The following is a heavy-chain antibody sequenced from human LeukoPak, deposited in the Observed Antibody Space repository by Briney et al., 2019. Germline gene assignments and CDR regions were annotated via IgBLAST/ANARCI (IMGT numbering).Heavy chain of an antibody. D-gene: IGHD2-2*01. Sequence: GGSLRLSCAASGFTFSSYSMNWVRQAPGKGLEWVSSISSSSSYIYYADSVKGRFTISRDNVKNSLYLQMNSLRAEDTAVYYCARDGVVPAVITFDYWGQGTLVTVSS. V-gene: IGHV3-21*01. J-gene: IGHJ4*02. CDR1: GFTFSSYS. CDR2: ISSSSSYI. CDR3: ARDGVVPAVITFDY.